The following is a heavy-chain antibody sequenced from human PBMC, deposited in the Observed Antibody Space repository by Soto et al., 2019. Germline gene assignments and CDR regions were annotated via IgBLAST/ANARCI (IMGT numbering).Heavy chain of an antibody. V-gene: IGHV4-31*03. J-gene: IGHJ4*02. CDR2: IYYSGST. CDR3: AGMLGATIFDS. CDR1: GGSISSGGYY. D-gene: IGHD5-12*01. Sequence: QVQLQESGPGLVKPSQTLSLTCTVSGGSISSGGYYWYWIRQHPGKGLEWIGYIYYSGSTYYNPSFKSRVTISVDTSKNQFSLKLSSVTAADTAVYYCAGMLGATIFDSWGQGTLVTVSS.